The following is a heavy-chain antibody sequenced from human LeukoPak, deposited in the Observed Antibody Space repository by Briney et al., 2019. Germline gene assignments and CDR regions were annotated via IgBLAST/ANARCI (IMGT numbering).Heavy chain of an antibody. J-gene: IGHJ4*02. CDR1: GGSISSSSYY. D-gene: IGHD1-1*01. V-gene: IGHV4-39*07. CDR2: IYYSGST. CDR3: ARITRSDLTEGSNYFDY. Sequence: PSETLSLTCTVSGGSISSSSYYWGWIRQPPGKGLEWIGSIYYSGSTYCNPSLKSRVTISVDTSKNQFSLKLSSVTAADTAVYYCARITRSDLTEGSNYFDYWGQGTLVTVSS.